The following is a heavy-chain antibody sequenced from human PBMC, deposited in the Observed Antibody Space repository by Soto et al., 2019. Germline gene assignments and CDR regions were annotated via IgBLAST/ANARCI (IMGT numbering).Heavy chain of an antibody. D-gene: IGHD3-10*01. CDR2: ISSSSNTI. CDR1: GFTFSSYS. Sequence: PGGSLRLSCVASGFTFSSYSMNWVRQAPGKGLQWVSYISSSSNTIYYADSVKGRFTISSDNAENSLYLQMHSLRVEDTAVYYCARGLVRGVSNWGQGTLVTVSS. J-gene: IGHJ4*02. CDR3: ARGLVRGVSN. V-gene: IGHV3-48*01.